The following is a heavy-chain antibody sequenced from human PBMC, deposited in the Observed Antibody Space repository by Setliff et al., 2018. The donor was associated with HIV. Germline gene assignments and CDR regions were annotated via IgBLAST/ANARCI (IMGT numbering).Heavy chain of an antibody. CDR3: ASRVYYYDSSGYLREEGFDP. CDR1: GASVNSHY. V-gene: IGHV4-59*08. J-gene: IGHJ5*02. CDR2: LYYSGNT. Sequence: PSETLSLTCTVSGASVNSHYWAWIRQPPGKGLEWIGSLYYSGNTNYNPSLKSRVTISADTSKNQFSLKLSSVTAADAAVYYCASRVYYYDSSGYLREEGFDPWGQGTLVTVSS. D-gene: IGHD3-22*01.